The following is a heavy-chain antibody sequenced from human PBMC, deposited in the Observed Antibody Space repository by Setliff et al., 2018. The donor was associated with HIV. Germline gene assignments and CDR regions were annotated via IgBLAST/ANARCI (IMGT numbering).Heavy chain of an antibody. J-gene: IGHJ4*02. CDR1: GFPFSAYA. CDR3: TTDHGEWELRSTQAHRSQTIDY. Sequence: TGGSLRLSCEASGFPFSAYAFSWVRQAPGKGLEWVSTSGNGGIIVYTDSVKGRFTMSRDNSKNTLFLVLTSLRPEDTAVYYCTTDHGEWELRSTQAHRSQTIDYWGQGTLVTVSS. D-gene: IGHD1-26*01. CDR2: SGNGGII. V-gene: IGHV3-23*01.